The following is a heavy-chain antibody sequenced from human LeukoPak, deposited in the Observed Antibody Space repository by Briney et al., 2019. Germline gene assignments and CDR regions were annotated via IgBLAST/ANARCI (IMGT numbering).Heavy chain of an antibody. CDR1: GFTFDDYA. Sequence: PGRSLRLSCAASGFTFDDYAMFWVRQGPGKGLEWVSGISWDSKNIGYAASVKGRFTVSRDNAKNSLYLQMNRLRGEDTAFYYCARGNRDSSGFYYYYGMDVWGQGTTVTVSS. V-gene: IGHV3-9*01. D-gene: IGHD6-19*01. J-gene: IGHJ6*02. CDR3: ARGNRDSSGFYYYYGMDV. CDR2: ISWDSKNI.